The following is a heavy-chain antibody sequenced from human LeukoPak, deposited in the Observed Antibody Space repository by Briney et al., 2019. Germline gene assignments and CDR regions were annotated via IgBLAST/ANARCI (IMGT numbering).Heavy chain of an antibody. J-gene: IGHJ4*02. CDR3: ARGGIAARLAI. CDR1: GGSFSGYY. D-gene: IGHD6-6*01. CDR2: VNQSGGT. Sequence: SETLSLTCAVYGGSFSGYYWSWIRQPPGKGLELIGEVNQSGGTNYNPSLKSRVTISVDTSKNQLSLKLTSVTAADTAVYYCARGGIAARLAIWGQGTLVTVSS. V-gene: IGHV4-34*01.